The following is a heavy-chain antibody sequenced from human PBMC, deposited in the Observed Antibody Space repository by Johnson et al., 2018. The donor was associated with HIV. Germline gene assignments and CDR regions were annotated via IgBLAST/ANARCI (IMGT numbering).Heavy chain of an antibody. CDR3: GRDDTMLHGFDI. CDR1: GFTFSSYG. D-gene: IGHD4/OR15-4a*01. Sequence: VQLVESGGGVVQPGRSLRLSCAASGFTFSSYGMHWVRQAPGKGLEWVAVISYDGSDKYYADSVKGRFTISRDNYKNTLYLEMNSLRAEDTAVYYCGRDDTMLHGFDIWGQGTMVTVSS. CDR2: ISYDGSDK. J-gene: IGHJ3*02. V-gene: IGHV3-30*19.